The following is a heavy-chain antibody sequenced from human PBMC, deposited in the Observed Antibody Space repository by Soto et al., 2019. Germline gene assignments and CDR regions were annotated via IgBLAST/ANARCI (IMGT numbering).Heavy chain of an antibody. CDR2: IIPIFGTA. J-gene: IGHJ6*02. Sequence: QVQLVQSGAEVKKPGSSVKVSCKASGGTFSSYAISWVRQAPGQGLEWIGGIIPIFGTANYAQTFQGRVTITADNSTSTAYMELSSLRSEDTALYYCASLAGYCTSTSCYRPNFYYYYGMDVWGQGTKVTVSS. V-gene: IGHV1-69*06. CDR3: ASLAGYCTSTSCYRPNFYYYYGMDV. CDR1: GGTFSSYA. D-gene: IGHD2-2*01.